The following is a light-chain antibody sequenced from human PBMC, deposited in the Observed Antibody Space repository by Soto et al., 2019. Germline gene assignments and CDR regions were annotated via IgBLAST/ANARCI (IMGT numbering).Light chain of an antibody. V-gene: IGKV3-20*01. Sequence: IMLTQSPGTLSLSPGERATLSCAASQSVSLTALAWYQHKPGQAPRLLIYGASFRATGIPHRFSGSGAGTDFTLTISSLESQDSAVYYCQQYSSSPLTFGGGTKVEIK. CDR2: GAS. CDR1: QSVSLTA. CDR3: QQYSSSPLT. J-gene: IGKJ4*01.